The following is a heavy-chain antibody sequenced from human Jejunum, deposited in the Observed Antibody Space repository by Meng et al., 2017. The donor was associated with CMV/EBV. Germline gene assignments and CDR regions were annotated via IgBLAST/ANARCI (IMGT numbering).Heavy chain of an antibody. CDR2: ISYDGKII. CDR1: FTVSNYA. J-gene: IGHJ4*02. Sequence: FTVSNYAMYGVRQATGKGLEWVAVISYDGKIIDYADSVTGRFTISRDNSRNTLFLQMNSLRGDDTGVYYCGRGRVSYTNSSPQGYWGQGTLVTVSS. D-gene: IGHD6-6*01. CDR3: GRGRVSYTNSSPQGY. V-gene: IGHV3-30*04.